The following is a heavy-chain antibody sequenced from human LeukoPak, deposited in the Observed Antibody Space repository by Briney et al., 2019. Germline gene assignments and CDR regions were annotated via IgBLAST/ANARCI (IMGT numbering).Heavy chain of an antibody. Sequence: ASVKVSCKASGGTFCSYAISWVRQAPGQGLEWMGGIIPIFGTANYAQKFQGRVTITADKSTSTAYMELSSLRSEDTAVYYCARCKWFGELLSNWFDPWGQGTLVTVSS. CDR2: IIPIFGTA. CDR1: GGTFCSYA. J-gene: IGHJ5*02. CDR3: ARCKWFGELLSNWFDP. D-gene: IGHD3-10*01. V-gene: IGHV1-69*06.